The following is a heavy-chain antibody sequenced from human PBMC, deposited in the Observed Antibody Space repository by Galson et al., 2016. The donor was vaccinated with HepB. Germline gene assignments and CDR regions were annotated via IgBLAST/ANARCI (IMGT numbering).Heavy chain of an antibody. CDR1: GFSLTTSGMC. Sequence: PALVKPTQTLTLTCTFSGFSLTTSGMCVSWIRQPPGKALEWLARIDWNDEKDYNTSLKTRLSISGDTSKNQVVLTMTNMDPVDTATCYCARVYGRSPPYWGQGTLVTVSS. D-gene: IGHD3-10*01. CDR2: IDWNDEK. J-gene: IGHJ1*01. CDR3: ARVYGRSPPY. V-gene: IGHV2-70*11.